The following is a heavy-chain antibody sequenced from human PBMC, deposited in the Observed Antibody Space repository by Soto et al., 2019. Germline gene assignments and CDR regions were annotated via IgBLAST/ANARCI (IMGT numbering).Heavy chain of an antibody. V-gene: IGHV3-21*01. D-gene: IGHD3-3*01. CDR2: ITSSGGDI. CDR1: GFTFSSYA. Sequence: PGGSLRLSCAASGFTFSSYAMSWVRQAPGKGLEWVSSITSSGGDIYYADSVKGRFTISRDNAKNSVYLQMNSLRAEDTAVYYCAPRRITIFGVVIHRGGMDAWGQGTTVTVSS. J-gene: IGHJ6*02. CDR3: APRRITIFGVVIHRGGMDA.